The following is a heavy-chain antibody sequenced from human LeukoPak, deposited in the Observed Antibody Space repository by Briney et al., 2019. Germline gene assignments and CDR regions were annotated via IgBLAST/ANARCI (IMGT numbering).Heavy chain of an antibody. D-gene: IGHD3-10*01. V-gene: IGHV4-61*02. Sequence: SETLSLTCTVSGGSISSGSYYWSWIRQPAGKGLEWIGRIYTSGSTNYNPSLKSRVTISVDTSKNQFSLKLSSVTAADTAVYYCARSGDYYGSGRFDYWGQGTLVTVSS. CDR2: IYTSGST. CDR3: ARSGDYYGSGRFDY. J-gene: IGHJ4*02. CDR1: GGSISSGSYY.